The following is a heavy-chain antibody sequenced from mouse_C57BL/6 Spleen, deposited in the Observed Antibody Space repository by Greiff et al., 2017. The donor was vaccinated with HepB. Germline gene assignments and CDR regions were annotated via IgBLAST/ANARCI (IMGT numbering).Heavy chain of an antibody. CDR3: ARRTAQATRLSWFAY. D-gene: IGHD3-2*02. J-gene: IGHJ3*01. CDR1: GYTFTSYL. CDR2: IDPSDRYT. Sequence: VQLQQPGAELVKPGASVKLSCKASGYTFTSYLMQWVKQRPGQGLEWIGEIDPSDRYTNYNQKFKGQATLTVDTSSNTAYMQLSSLTAEDSAVYYGARRTAQATRLSWFAYWGQGTLVTVSA. V-gene: IGHV1-50*01.